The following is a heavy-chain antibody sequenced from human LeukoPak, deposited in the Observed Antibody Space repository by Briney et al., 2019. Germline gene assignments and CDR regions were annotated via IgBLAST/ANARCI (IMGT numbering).Heavy chain of an antibody. CDR1: GFTFSASD. CDR2: IRGKANSYAT. J-gene: IGHJ6*02. CDR3: SRLDTAMVNFGLGV. D-gene: IGHD5-18*01. V-gene: IGHV3-73*01. Sequence: GGSLKLSCAASGFTFSASDMHWVRQASGKGLEWIGRIRGKANSYATAYAASVKGRFAISRDDSKNTAYLQMNSLKTEDTAVYYCSRLDTAMVNFGLGVWGQGTTVTVSS.